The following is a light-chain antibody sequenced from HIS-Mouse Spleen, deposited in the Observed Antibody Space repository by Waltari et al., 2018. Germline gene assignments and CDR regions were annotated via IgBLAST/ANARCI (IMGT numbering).Light chain of an antibody. CDR3: QQYGSSPPWT. CDR2: GAS. V-gene: IGKV3-20*01. CDR1: QSVSSSH. J-gene: IGKJ1*01. Sequence: EIVLTQSPGTLSLSPGERATLSCRAIQSVSSSHLAWYQQKPGQAPRLLIYGASSRATGIPDRFSGSGSGTDFTLTISRLEPEDFAVYYCQQYGSSPPWTFGQGTKVEIK.